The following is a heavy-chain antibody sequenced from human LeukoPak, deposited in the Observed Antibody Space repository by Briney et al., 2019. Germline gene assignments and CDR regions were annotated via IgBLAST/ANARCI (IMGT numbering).Heavy chain of an antibody. CDR1: EFILNRSW. J-gene: IGHJ4*02. Sequence: GGSLRLSCAASEFILNRSWMNWVRHAPGKGLEWVANMDPSGNHKRYVDSVRGRFSISKDSPGTSFSLEMHSLRVEDTAIYYCAIWTSGNYWGRGSLVTVSS. CDR3: AIWTSGNY. V-gene: IGHV3-7*01. D-gene: IGHD1-1*01. CDR2: MDPSGNHK.